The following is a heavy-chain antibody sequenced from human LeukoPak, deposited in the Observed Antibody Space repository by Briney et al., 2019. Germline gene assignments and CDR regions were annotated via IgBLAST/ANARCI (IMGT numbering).Heavy chain of an antibody. Sequence: PGGSLRLSCAASGFTFSTYWMSWVRQAPGKGLEWVANINQDGSNTYYVDSVKGRFTISRDNAKNTLYLQMNSLRAEDTAVYYCARGVDYWGQGTLVAVSS. J-gene: IGHJ4*02. CDR1: GFTFSTYW. V-gene: IGHV3-7*01. CDR2: INQDGSNT. CDR3: ARGVDY.